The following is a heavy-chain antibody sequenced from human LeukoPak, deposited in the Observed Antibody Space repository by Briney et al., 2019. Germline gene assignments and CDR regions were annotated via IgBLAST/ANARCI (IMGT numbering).Heavy chain of an antibody. J-gene: IGHJ4*02. D-gene: IGHD3-10*01. CDR1: GGSVSSGSYY. CDR3: ARGLIWFGERRGFDY. CDR2: IYYSGST. Sequence: PSETLSLTCTVSGGSVSSGSYYWSWIRQPPGKGLEWIGNIYYSGSTNYNPSLKSRVTISVDTSKNQFSLKLSSVTAADTAVYYCARGLIWFGERRGFDYWGQGTLVTVSS. V-gene: IGHV4-61*01.